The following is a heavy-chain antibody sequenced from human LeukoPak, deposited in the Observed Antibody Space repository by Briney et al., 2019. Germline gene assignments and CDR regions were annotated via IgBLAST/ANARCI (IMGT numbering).Heavy chain of an antibody. D-gene: IGHD6-19*01. CDR2: INPSGGST. J-gene: IGHJ6*02. Sequence: ASVKVSCEASGYTFTSYYMHWVRQAPGQGLEWMGIINPSGGSTSYAQKFQGRVTMTRDTSTSTVYMELSSLRSEDTAVYYCAGAPGIAVAAYYYGMDVWGQGTTVTVSS. CDR1: GYTFTSYY. V-gene: IGHV1-46*01. CDR3: AGAPGIAVAAYYYGMDV.